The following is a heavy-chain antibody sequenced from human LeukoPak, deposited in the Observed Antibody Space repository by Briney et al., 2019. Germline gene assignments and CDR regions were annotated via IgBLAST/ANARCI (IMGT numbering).Heavy chain of an antibody. J-gene: IGHJ5*02. Sequence: SETLSLTCTVSGGSIRTYYWSWIRQPPGKGLEWIGYIYYTGSTKYNPSLKSRVTISVDTSKNQFSLKLSSVTAADTAVYYCARGGYTSFYPWGQGTLVTVSS. V-gene: IGHV4-59*01. CDR3: ARGGYTSFYP. CDR2: IYYTGST. CDR1: GGSIRTYY. D-gene: IGHD2-15*01.